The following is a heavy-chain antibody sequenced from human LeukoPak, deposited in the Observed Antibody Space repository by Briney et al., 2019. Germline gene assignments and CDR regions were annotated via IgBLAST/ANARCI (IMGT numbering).Heavy chain of an antibody. V-gene: IGHV4-34*01. CDR3: ARLIRSGQDGPDY. Sequence: SETLSLTCAVYGGSFSGYFWSWIRQPPGKGLEWIGSIHHSESPSYNPSLKSRVTISVDTSKNQFSLNLNSVTAADTALYYCARLIRSGQDGPDYWGQGTLVTVSS. CDR2: IHHSESP. D-gene: IGHD2-15*01. J-gene: IGHJ4*02. CDR1: GGSFSGYF.